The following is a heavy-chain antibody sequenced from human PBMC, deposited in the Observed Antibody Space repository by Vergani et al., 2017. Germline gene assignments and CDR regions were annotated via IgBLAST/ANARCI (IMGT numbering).Heavy chain of an antibody. J-gene: IGHJ5*02. D-gene: IGHD3-22*01. CDR3: ARLPRGRYYYDSSANGA. V-gene: IGHV5-10-1*03. Sequence: EVQLVQSGAEVKKPGESLRISCKGSGYSFTSYWLSWVRPMPGKGLGWMGRIDPSDSYTNYSPSFQGHVTISADKSISTAYLQWSSLKASDTAMYYCARLPRGRYYYDSSANGAWGQGTLVTVSS. CDR2: IDPSDSYT. CDR1: GYSFTSYW.